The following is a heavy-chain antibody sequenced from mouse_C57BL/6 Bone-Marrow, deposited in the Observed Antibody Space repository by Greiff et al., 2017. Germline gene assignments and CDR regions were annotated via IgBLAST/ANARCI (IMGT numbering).Heavy chain of an antibody. D-gene: IGHD1-2*01. J-gene: IGHJ3*01. CDR3: AIGVRRFAY. CDR1: GYTFTSYW. V-gene: IGHV1-74*01. CDR2: IHPSDSDT. Sequence: VKLMESGAELVKPGASVKVSCKASGYTFTSYWMHWVKQRPGQGLEWIGRIHPSDSDTNYNQKFKGKATLTVDKSSSTAYMQLSSLTSEVSAVYYCAIGVRRFAYWGQGTLVTVSA.